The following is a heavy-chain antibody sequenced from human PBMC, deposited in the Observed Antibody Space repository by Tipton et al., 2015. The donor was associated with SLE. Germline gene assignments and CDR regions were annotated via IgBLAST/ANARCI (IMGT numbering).Heavy chain of an antibody. CDR1: GESFNGYF. D-gene: IGHD2-2*01. CDR3: ARVAPAEVFDY. J-gene: IGHJ4*02. Sequence: AGLVKPSLTLSLTCAVYGESFNGYFWTWIRQPPGKGLEWIAEIIHSGVTNYNPSLRSRVTISVDMSKNQVSLKLTSVTAADTAVYYCARVAPAEVFDYWGQGTLVTVSS. V-gene: IGHV4-34*12. CDR2: IIHSGVT.